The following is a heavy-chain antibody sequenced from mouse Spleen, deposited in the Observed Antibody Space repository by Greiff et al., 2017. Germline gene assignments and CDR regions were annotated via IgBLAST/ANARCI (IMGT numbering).Heavy chain of an antibody. CDR1: GFTFSSYG. CDR2: INSNGGST. V-gene: IGHV5-6-3*01. CDR3: ATFYYGYGDY. Sequence: EVQGVESGGGLVQPGGSLKLSCAASGFTFSSYGMSWVRQTPDKRLELVATINSNGGSTYYPDSVKGRFTISRDNAKNTLYLQMSSLKSEDTAMYYCATFYYGYGDYWGQGTTLTVSS. J-gene: IGHJ2*01. D-gene: IGHD2-2*01.